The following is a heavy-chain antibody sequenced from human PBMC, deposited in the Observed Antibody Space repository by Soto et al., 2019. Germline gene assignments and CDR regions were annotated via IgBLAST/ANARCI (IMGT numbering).Heavy chain of an antibody. V-gene: IGHV3-33*01. CDR1: GFTFRNHG. D-gene: IGHD2-21*01. CDR2: IWYDESHE. CDR3: ARDRSEFARWFDR. Sequence: QVQLVESGGGLVQPERSLRLSCAASGFTFRNHGMHWVRQAPGKGLEWVAVIWYDESHEFYADSVKGRFSISRDNAKNTLYLQMNSLRAEETAMYYCARDRSEFARWFDRWGQGTLVTVSS. J-gene: IGHJ5*02.